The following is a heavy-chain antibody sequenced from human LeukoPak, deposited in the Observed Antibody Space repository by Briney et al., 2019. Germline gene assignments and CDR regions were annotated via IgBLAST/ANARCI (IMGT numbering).Heavy chain of an antibody. Sequence: GGSLRLSCATSGFTFSSHWMHWVRQAPGEGLVWVSHINTDGSSTTYGDPAKGRFTVSRDSATLFLQMNSLRVDDTAIHYCARGTATTAGIDYWGLGTLVTVSS. V-gene: IGHV3-74*01. CDR2: INTDGSST. D-gene: IGHD6-13*01. CDR1: GFTFSSHW. J-gene: IGHJ4*02. CDR3: ARGTATTAGIDY.